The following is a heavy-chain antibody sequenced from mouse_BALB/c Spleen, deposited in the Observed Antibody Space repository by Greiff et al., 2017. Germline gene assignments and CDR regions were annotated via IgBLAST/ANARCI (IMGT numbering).Heavy chain of an antibody. D-gene: IGHD3-1*01. Sequence: VKLMESGAELARPGASVKLSCKASGYTFTDYYINWVKQRTGQGLEWIGEIYPGSGNTYYNEKFKGKATLTADKSSSTAYMQLSSLTSEDSAVYFCARSGARATSMDYWGQGTSVTVSS. V-gene: IGHV1-77*01. CDR1: GYTFTDYY. CDR2: IYPGSGNT. J-gene: IGHJ4*01. CDR3: ARSGARATSMDY.